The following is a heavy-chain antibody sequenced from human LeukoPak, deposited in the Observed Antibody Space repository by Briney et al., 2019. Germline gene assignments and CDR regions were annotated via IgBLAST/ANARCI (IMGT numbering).Heavy chain of an antibody. J-gene: IGHJ3*02. D-gene: IGHD3-10*01. CDR3: ARDWDYGSGSDVFDI. CDR1: GGSISSSNW. Sequence: SEALSLTCAVSGGSISSSNWWSWVRQPPRKGLEWIGEIYHSGSTNYNPSLKSRVTISVDKSKNQFSLKLSSVTAADTAVYYCARDWDYGSGSDVFDIWGQGTVVTVSS. V-gene: IGHV4-4*02. CDR2: IYHSGST.